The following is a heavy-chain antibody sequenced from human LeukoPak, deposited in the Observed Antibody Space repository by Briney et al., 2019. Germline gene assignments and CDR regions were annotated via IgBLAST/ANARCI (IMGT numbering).Heavy chain of an antibody. J-gene: IGHJ3*02. CDR1: GFTFSSYA. CDR2: ISYDGSNK. CDR3: ARVSGGGSRYGAFDI. D-gene: IGHD2-15*01. Sequence: GGSLRLSCAASGFTFSSYAMHWVRQAPGKGLEWVAVISYDGSNKYYADSVKGRSTISRDNSKNTLYLQMNSLRAEDTAVYYCARVSGGGSRYGAFDIWGQGTMVTVSS. V-gene: IGHV3-30*04.